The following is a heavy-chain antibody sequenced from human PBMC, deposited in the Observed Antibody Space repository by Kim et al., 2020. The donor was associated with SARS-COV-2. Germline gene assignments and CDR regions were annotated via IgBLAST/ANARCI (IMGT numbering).Heavy chain of an antibody. J-gene: IGHJ3*02. CDR3: ARDHCSSTSCYATEDAFDI. V-gene: IGHV1-3*01. CDR1: GYTFTSYA. CDR2: INAGNGNT. D-gene: IGHD2-2*01. Sequence: ASVKVSCKASGYTFTSYAMHWVRQAPGQRLEWMGWINAGNGNTKYSQKFQGRVTITRDTSASTAYMELSSLRSEDTAVYYCARDHCSSTSCYATEDAFDIWGQGTMVTVSS.